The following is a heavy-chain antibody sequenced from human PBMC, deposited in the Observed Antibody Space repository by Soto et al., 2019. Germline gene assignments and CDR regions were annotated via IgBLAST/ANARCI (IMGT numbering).Heavy chain of an antibody. Sequence: EVQLVESGGGLVKPGGSLRLSCAASGFTFSNAWMNWVRQAPGKGLEWVGRIKSKTDGGTTDYAAPVKGRFTSSREDSKNRLYLQMNSLKTEDTVVYYCTTGQDYDFWSGYRNDAFDIWGQGTMVTVSS. D-gene: IGHD3-3*01. CDR3: TTGQDYDFWSGYRNDAFDI. CDR2: IKSKTDGGTT. J-gene: IGHJ3*02. V-gene: IGHV3-15*07. CDR1: GFTFSNAW.